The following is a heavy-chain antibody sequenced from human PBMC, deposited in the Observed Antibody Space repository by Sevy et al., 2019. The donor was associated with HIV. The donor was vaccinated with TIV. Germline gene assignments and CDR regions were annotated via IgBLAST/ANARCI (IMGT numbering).Heavy chain of an antibody. V-gene: IGHV3-49*04. Sequence: GGSLRLSCSTSGFTFRAYAISWVRQAPGKGLEWVGLIRNAPYGEATEYGASVEGRFFLSRDDSKSVAYLQMNSLYTEDTAVYYCSRSGSDYIRDYWGQGTLVTVSS. CDR2: IRNAPYGEAT. J-gene: IGHJ4*02. CDR1: GFTFRAYA. CDR3: SRSGSDYIRDY. D-gene: IGHD4-17*01.